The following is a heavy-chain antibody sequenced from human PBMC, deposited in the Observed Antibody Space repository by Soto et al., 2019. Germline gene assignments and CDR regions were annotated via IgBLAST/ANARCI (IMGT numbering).Heavy chain of an antibody. V-gene: IGHV1-2*04. CDR2: VNPKRGDA. CDR3: ARDPGIPGRYWYFDL. Sequence: QVLLVQSGAEVKKPGASVKVSCKASGYKCTDYYIHWVRQAPGQGVEWMGWVNPKRGDAVYAQKFQGWVTMTRDTATTTAYLEVNRLKSDDTDVDYCARDPGIPGRYWYFDLWGRGTIVTVSS. CDR1: GYKCTDYY. D-gene: IGHD1-20*01. J-gene: IGHJ2*01.